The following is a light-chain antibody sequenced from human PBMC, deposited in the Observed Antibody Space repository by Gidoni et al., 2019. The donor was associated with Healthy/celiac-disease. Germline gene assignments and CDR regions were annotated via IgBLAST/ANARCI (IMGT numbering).Light chain of an antibody. CDR3: AAWDDSVNGRV. V-gene: IGLV1-36*01. CDR2: YDN. Sequence: QSVLTQPPSVSYAPRQRVTISCSGSNSNIGNNAVNWYQQLPGRAPKLLIYYDNLMPSWVSDRFAGSKSGTSASLAISGLQSEDEADYYCAAWDDSVNGRVFGGGTKLTVL. J-gene: IGLJ2*01. CDR1: NSNIGNNA.